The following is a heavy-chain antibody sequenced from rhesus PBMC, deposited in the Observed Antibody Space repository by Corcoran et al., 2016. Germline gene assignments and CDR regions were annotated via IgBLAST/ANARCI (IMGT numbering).Heavy chain of an antibody. J-gene: IGHJ4*01. CDR3: ARYYYSGNYYYRD. CDR2: ISGRRGKT. V-gene: IGHV4-99*01. CDR1: GYSISRGYY. Sequence: QVQLQESGPGLGKPSATLSLTCAVSGYSISRGYYCGWIRQPTRTGLEYIGYISGRRGKTHYNPPLKSRVTISKDTAKNQFSLKLSSVTAADTAVYYCARYYYSGNYYYRDWGQGVLVTVSS. D-gene: IGHD3-16*01.